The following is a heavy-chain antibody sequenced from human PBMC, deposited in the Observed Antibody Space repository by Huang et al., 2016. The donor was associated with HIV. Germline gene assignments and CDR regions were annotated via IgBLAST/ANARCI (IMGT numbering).Heavy chain of an antibody. CDR1: GFTFSSYG. Sequence: QVQLVESGGGVVQRGRSLRISFAASGFTFSSYGSHWVRQAPGKGLELVDVISYDGKTKYYADSVKGRFSISRDNSKTTVYLQLHSLRVEDTAVYYCAKGGSAAAVLDFWGQGTLVTVSS. CDR3: AKGGSAAAVLDF. D-gene: IGHD6-13*01. V-gene: IGHV3-30*18. J-gene: IGHJ4*02. CDR2: ISYDGKTK.